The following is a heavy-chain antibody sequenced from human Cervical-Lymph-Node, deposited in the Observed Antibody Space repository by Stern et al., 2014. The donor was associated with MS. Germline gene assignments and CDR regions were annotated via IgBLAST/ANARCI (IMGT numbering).Heavy chain of an antibody. Sequence: DQLVESGAEVKKPGASVTVSCKASGYSFTAYYMHWVRQAPGQGLEWMGWIHLNSGDTNYAQRFQGRVTMTRDTSISTAYMDLRRLRSDDTAVYFCARAGTGDYNYYYYGLNVWGQGTTVTVSS. D-gene: IGHD4-17*01. V-gene: IGHV1-2*02. J-gene: IGHJ6*02. CDR1: GYSFTAYY. CDR3: ARAGTGDYNYYYYGLNV. CDR2: IHLNSGDT.